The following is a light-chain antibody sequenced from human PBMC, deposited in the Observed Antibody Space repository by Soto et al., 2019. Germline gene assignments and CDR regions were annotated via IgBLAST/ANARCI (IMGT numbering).Light chain of an antibody. V-gene: IGKV3D-20*02. CDR1: QSFTSRS. J-gene: IGKJ5*01. CDR2: GTS. Sequence: EIVLTQSPGTLSLSPGERATLSCRAIQSFTSRSLAWYQQKPGLAPRLLISGTSNRAAGIPDRFSGSGSGTDFTLTISRLEPEDFAVYYCQQRNVWPPVTFGQGTRLEIK. CDR3: QQRNVWPPVT.